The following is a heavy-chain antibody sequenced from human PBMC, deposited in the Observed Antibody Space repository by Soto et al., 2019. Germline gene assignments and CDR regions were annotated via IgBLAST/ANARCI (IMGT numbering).Heavy chain of an antibody. D-gene: IGHD3-3*01. V-gene: IGHV3-23*01. Sequence: VGSLRGSCAASGFTFSSCTMSWVRKAPGKGLEWVSAISGSGGSTYYADSVKGRFTISRDNSKNTLYLQMNSLRAEDTAVYYCAKWPWGFLEWLVPMDVWGKGTTVTVSA. CDR3: AKWPWGFLEWLVPMDV. CDR1: GFTFSSCT. J-gene: IGHJ6*04. CDR2: ISGSGGST.